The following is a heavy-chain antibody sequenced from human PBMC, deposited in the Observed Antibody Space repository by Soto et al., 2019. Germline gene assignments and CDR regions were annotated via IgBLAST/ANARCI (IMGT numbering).Heavy chain of an antibody. CDR2: LSYAGRT. V-gene: IGHV4-59*01. J-gene: IGHJ6*02. D-gene: IGHD1-26*01. CDR3: AREWELRPYYGMDV. Sequence: WTWIRQPPGKGLEWIGSLSYAGRTNYNPSLKSRVNISLDASKNQFSLQLGSVTAADTAVYFCAREWELRPYYGMDVWGQGTTVTVSS.